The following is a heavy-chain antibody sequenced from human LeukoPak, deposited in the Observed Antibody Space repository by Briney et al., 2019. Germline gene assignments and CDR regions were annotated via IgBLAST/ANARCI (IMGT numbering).Heavy chain of an antibody. J-gene: IGHJ4*02. V-gene: IGHV3-7*01. Sequence: PGGSLRLSCVASGFTFSSYWMSWVRQAPGKGLEWVANIKQDGGEKYYVDSVKGRFTISRDNAAYSLYLHMNSLRVEDTAVYYCARGGGITDYWGQGTLVTVSS. CDR1: GFTFSSYW. CDR2: IKQDGGEK. D-gene: IGHD3-16*01. CDR3: ARGGGITDY.